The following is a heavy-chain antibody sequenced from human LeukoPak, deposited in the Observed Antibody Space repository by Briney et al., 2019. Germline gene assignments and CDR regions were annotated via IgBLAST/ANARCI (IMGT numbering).Heavy chain of an antibody. D-gene: IGHD1-20*01. CDR3: ARLYRKTYKWNDQPDY. CDR2: FHYSEST. J-gene: IGHJ4*02. CDR1: GGSFSGYY. V-gene: IGHV4-34*01. Sequence: PSETLSLTCAVYGGSFSGYYWSWIRQPPGKGLEWIGTFHYSESTYYNPSLKSRVTISVNMSKNQFSLKLISVTAADTAVYYCARLYRKTYKWNDQPDYWGQGTLVTVSS.